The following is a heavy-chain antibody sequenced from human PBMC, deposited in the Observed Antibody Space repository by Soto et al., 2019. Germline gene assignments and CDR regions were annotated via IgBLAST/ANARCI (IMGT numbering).Heavy chain of an antibody. CDR2: IYYSGST. Sequence: TSETLSLTCPFSCGSISSYYLSWILHPPFKLLEFVWYIYYSGSTNYNPSLKSRVTISVDTSKNQFSLKLSSVTAADTAVYYCARLLGYCSSTSCYEMGNYVFGWYMEVWGKGTTVTVSS. V-gene: IGHV4-59*01. J-gene: IGHJ6*03. CDR1: CGSISSYY. D-gene: IGHD2-2*01. CDR3: ARLLGYCSSTSCYEMGNYVFGWYMEV.